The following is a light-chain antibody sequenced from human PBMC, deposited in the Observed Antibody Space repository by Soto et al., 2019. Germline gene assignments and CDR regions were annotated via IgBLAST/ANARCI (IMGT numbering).Light chain of an antibody. CDR3: QQRSNWLT. CDR1: QSVSSY. V-gene: IGKV3-11*01. Sequence: EIVLTQSPATLSLSPGERATLSCRASQSVSSYLAWYQQKPGQAPRLLIYDASNRATGIPARFSGSGSGTDFTLTISSLAPEDFVVYYCQQRSNWLTFGQGTRLEIK. J-gene: IGKJ5*01. CDR2: DAS.